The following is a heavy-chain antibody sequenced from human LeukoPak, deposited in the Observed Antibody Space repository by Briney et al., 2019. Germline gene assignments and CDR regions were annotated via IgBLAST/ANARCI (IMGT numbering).Heavy chain of an antibody. D-gene: IGHD6-13*01. J-gene: IGHJ4*02. CDR3: ARIAAAGNRRLNY. CDR2: MNPNSGNT. V-gene: IGHV1-8*01. Sequence: EASVKVSCKASGYTFTSYDINWVRQATGQGLEWMGWMNPNSGNTGYAQKFQGRITMTRNTSISTAYMELSRLTSEDTAVYYCARIAAAGNRRLNYWGQGTLVTVSS. CDR1: GYTFTSYD.